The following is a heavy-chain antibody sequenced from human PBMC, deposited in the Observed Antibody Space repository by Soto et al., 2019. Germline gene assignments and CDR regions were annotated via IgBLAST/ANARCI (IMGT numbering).Heavy chain of an antibody. D-gene: IGHD2-2*01. CDR2: IYYSGNT. CDR1: GGSISSVGSY. Sequence: SETLSLTCTVSGGSISSVGSYWGWIRQPPGKGLEWIGYIYYSGNTYFNPSLKSRVTLSVDTSKNQFSLNLSSVTAADTAVYYCVRYCSTTKCPFHXWGQGTLLTVSX. V-gene: IGHV4-30-4*01. CDR3: VRYCSTTKCPFHX. J-gene: IGHJ4*02.